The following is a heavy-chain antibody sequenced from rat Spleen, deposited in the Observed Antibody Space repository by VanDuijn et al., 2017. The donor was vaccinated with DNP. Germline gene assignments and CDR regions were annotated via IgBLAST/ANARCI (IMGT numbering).Heavy chain of an antibody. Sequence: QVQLQQSGAELAKPGSSVKISCKASGYTFTSYYIGWIKQTTGQGLEYIGYINMGSGGTNYNEKFKGKATLTVDNSSSTAFMQLSSLTPDDSAVYYCARWNNNYWSFDLWGPGTMVTVSS. J-gene: IGHJ1*01. V-gene: IGHV1-43*01. CDR1: GYTFTSYY. D-gene: IGHD1-10*01. CDR2: INMGSGGT. CDR3: ARWNNNYWSFDL.